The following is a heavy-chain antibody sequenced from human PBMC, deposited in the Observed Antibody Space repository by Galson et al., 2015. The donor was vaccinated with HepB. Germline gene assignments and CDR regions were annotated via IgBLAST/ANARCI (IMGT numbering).Heavy chain of an antibody. D-gene: IGHD3-10*01. Sequence: QSGAEVKKPGESLKISCKGSGYSFTSYWIGWVRQMPGKGLEWMGIIYPGDSDTRYSPAFQGQVTISADKSISTAYLQWSSLKASDTAMYYCARHVTFPNYYGSGSPLYYFDYWGQGTLVTVSS. CDR1: GYSFTSYW. CDR3: ARHVTFPNYYGSGSPLYYFDY. CDR2: IYPGDSDT. J-gene: IGHJ4*02. V-gene: IGHV5-51*01.